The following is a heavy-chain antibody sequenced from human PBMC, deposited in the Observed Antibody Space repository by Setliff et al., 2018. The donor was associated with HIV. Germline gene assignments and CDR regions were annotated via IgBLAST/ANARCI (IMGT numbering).Heavy chain of an antibody. CDR1: GYTFTSYY. CDR2: IHPSGGST. Sequence: ASVKVSCKASGYTFTSYYIHWVRQAPGQGLEWMGVIHPSGGSTSYAQSFQDRVTMTRDTSTSTVYMELSSLRSEDTAVYYCARVRYCSGGSCYGGEYWFDPWGHGTLVTVSS. CDR3: ARVRYCSGGSCYGGEYWFDP. J-gene: IGHJ5*02. V-gene: IGHV1-46*01. D-gene: IGHD2-15*01.